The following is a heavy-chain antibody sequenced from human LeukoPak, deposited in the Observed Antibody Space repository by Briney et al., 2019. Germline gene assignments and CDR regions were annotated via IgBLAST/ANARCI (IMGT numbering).Heavy chain of an antibody. Sequence: ASVKVSCKASGYTFTSYGISWVRQAPGQGLEWMGWISAYDGNTNYAQKLQGRVTMTTDTSTSTAYMELSRLRSDDTAVYYCAREGPLGLRLGELSRRYMDYWGEGTLVSVSS. J-gene: IGHJ4*02. CDR1: GYTFTSYG. V-gene: IGHV1-18*01. CDR3: AREGPLGLRLGELSRRYMDY. D-gene: IGHD3-16*02. CDR2: ISAYDGNT.